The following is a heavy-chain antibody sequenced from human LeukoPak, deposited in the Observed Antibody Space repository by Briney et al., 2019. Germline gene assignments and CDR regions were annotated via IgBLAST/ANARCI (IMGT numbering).Heavy chain of an antibody. D-gene: IGHD3-22*01. Sequence: PGGSLRLSCAASGFTFSSYAMSWVRQAPGKGLKWVSAISGSGGSTYYADSVKGRFTISRDNSKNTLYLQMNSLRAEDTAVYYCASDSSGYYYFDYWGQGTLVTVSS. V-gene: IGHV3-23*01. J-gene: IGHJ4*02. CDR2: ISGSGGST. CDR3: ASDSSGYYYFDY. CDR1: GFTFSSYA.